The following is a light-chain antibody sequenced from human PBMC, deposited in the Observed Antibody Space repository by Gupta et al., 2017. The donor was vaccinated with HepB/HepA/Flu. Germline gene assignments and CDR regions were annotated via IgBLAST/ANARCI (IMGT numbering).Light chain of an antibody. CDR2: DVS. Sequence: QSPLTQPASVSGSPGQSIPISCTGPSSDVGGYNYVSWYQQHPGKAPKFIISDVSNRPSGVSNRFSGSKSGNTASLTISGLQAEDEADYFCGSYTTSTTLGVFGTGTKVTVL. V-gene: IGLV2-14*03. J-gene: IGLJ1*01. CDR1: SSDVGGYNY. CDR3: GSYTTSTTLGV.